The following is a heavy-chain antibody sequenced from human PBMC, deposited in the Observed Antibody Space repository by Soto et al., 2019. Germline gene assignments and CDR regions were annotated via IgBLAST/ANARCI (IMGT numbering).Heavy chain of an antibody. Sequence: PGESLKLSCKGSGYSFTSYWIGWVRQMPGKGLEWMGIIYPGDPDTRYSPSFQGQVTISADKSISTAYLQWSSLKASDTAMYYCARSDTIFGVAQYYYGMDVWGQGTTVTVSS. CDR2: IYPGDPDT. V-gene: IGHV5-51*01. CDR1: GYSFTSYW. CDR3: ARSDTIFGVAQYYYGMDV. J-gene: IGHJ6*02. D-gene: IGHD3-3*01.